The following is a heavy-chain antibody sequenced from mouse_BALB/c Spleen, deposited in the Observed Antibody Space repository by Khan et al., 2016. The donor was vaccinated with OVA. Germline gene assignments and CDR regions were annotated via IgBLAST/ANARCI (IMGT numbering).Heavy chain of an antibody. CDR2: IYPCTDST. J-gene: IGHJ2*01. D-gene: IGHD3-3*01. CDR1: GYLFTSYY. V-gene: IGHV1-76*01. Sequence: QVQLQQSGTELVRPGASVKMSCKASGYLFTSYYIYWVKQRSGQGLECITNIYPCTDSTYYNEKLNDKATLTADKSSSTAYMHLNSLTSEDSAVFFCAREDAVYYFDYWGQGTTLTVSS. CDR3: AREDAVYYFDY.